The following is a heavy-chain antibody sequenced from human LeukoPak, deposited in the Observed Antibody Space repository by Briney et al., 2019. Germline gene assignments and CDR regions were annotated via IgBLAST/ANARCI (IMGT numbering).Heavy chain of an antibody. D-gene: IGHD6-6*01. J-gene: IGHJ2*01. V-gene: IGHV3-23*01. CDR2: ISGGGGST. CDR3: AKFQSHSSSFFNWYFDL. CDR1: GFTFSSYA. Sequence: PGGSLRLSCAASGFTFSSYAMSWVRQAPGKGLEWVSAISGGGGSTYYADSVKGRFTISRDNSKNTLYLQMNSLRAEDTAVYYCAKFQSHSSSFFNWYFDLWGRGTLVTVSS.